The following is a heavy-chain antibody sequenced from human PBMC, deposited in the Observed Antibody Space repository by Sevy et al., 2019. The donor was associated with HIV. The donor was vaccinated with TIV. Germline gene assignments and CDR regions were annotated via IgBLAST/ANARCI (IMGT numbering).Heavy chain of an antibody. CDR1: EFTFSSHA. Sequence: GESLKISCVASEFTFSSHAVSWVRQAPGKGLEWVSAISGNGENTHYADSVRGRFTISRDNFKNTLYLHMSTLRAEDTALYYCARDGRGISAFDIWGQGTMVTVSS. V-gene: IGHV3-23*01. CDR3: ARDGRGISAFDI. CDR2: ISGNGENT. J-gene: IGHJ3*02. D-gene: IGHD3-3*02.